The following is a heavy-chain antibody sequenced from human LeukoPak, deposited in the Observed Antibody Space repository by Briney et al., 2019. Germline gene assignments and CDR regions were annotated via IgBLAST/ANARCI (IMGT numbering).Heavy chain of an antibody. CDR1: GFTFDDYA. CDR2: ISWDGGST. J-gene: IGHJ6*04. V-gene: IGHV3-43D*04. CDR3: AKDVRITMVRGASYYYGMDV. D-gene: IGHD3-10*01. Sequence: GGSLRLSCAASGFTFDDYAMHWVRQAPGKGLEWVSLISWDGGSTYYADSVKGRFTISRDNSKNSLYLQMNSLRAEDTALYYCAKDVRITMVRGASYYYGMDVWGKGTTVTVSS.